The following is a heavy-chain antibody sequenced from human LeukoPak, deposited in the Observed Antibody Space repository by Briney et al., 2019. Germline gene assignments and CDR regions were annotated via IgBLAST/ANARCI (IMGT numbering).Heavy chain of an antibody. Sequence: ASVKVSCKVSGYTLTELSMHWVRQAPGKGLEWMGGFDPEDGETIYAQKFQGRVTMTEDTSTDTAYMELSSLRSEDTAVYYCATWYREYGDYERGPFDIWGQGTMVTVSS. J-gene: IGHJ3*02. CDR3: ATWYREYGDYERGPFDI. V-gene: IGHV1-24*01. CDR1: GYTLTELS. CDR2: FDPEDGET. D-gene: IGHD4-17*01.